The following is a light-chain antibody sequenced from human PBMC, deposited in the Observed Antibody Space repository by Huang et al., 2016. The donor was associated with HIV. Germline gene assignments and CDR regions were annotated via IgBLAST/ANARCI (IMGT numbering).Light chain of an antibody. CDR1: QNIDTY. CDR3: QQTFAAPPEDT. J-gene: IGKJ2*01. V-gene: IGKV1-39*01. CDR2: GAS. Sequence: DIEMTQSPSYLSASVGDRVTIPCRAGQNIDTYLNWFQQKPGEAPKLLIYGASNLHSGVPVRVRGAGSGTYFTLTITSLQPEDFATYFCQQTFAAPPEDTFGQGTRVEI.